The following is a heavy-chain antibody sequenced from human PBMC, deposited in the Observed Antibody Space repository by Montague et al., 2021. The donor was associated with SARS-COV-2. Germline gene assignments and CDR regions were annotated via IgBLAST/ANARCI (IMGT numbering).Heavy chain of an antibody. CDR1: GGSISSYY. V-gene: IGHV4-4*07. J-gene: IGHJ6*02. CDR2: IYTSGST. CDR3: ARVGRAGYDILTGYNYYGMDD. Sequence: SETLSLTCTVSGGSISSYYWSWIWQPAGKGLEWIGSIYTSGSTNYNPSLKSRVTMSVDTSKNQFSLKLSSVTAADTAVYYCARVGRAGYDILTGYNYYGMDDWGQGTTVTVSS. D-gene: IGHD3-9*01.